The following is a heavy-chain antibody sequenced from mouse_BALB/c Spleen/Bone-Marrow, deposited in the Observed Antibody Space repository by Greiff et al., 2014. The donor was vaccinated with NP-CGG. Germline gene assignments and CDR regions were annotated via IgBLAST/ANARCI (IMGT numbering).Heavy chain of an antibody. CDR2: ILPGSGST. CDR3: ARDWDPFAY. J-gene: IGHJ3*01. V-gene: IGHV1-9*01. CDR1: GYTFSSYW. D-gene: IGHD4-1*01. Sequence: VQLQQSGAELMKPGASVKISCKATGYTFSSYWIEWVKQRPGHGIEWIGEILPGSGSTNYNEKFKGKATFTADTSSNTAYMQLSSLTSEDSAVYYCARDWDPFAYWGQGTLVTVSA.